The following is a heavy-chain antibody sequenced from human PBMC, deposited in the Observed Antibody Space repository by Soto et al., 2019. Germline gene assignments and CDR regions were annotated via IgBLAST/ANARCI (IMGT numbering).Heavy chain of an antibody. CDR3: ARGVVVAPDYYYGMVV. CDR2: IIPIFGTA. Sequence: QVQLVQSGAEVKKPGSSVKVSCKASGGTFSSYAISWVRQAPGQGLEWMGGIIPIFGTANYAQKFQGRVTITADESTSTADRELSSLRSEDTAVYYCARGVVVAPDYYYGMVVWGQGNTVTVSS. CDR1: GGTFSSYA. J-gene: IGHJ6*02. V-gene: IGHV1-69*12. D-gene: IGHD2-15*01.